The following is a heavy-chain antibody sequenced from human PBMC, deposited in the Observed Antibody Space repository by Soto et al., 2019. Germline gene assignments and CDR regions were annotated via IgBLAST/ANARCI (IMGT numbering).Heavy chain of an antibody. D-gene: IGHD3-22*01. Sequence: QVQLVQSGAEVKKPGASVKVSCKASGYTFTSYYMHWVRQAPGQGLEWMGIINPSGGSTSYAQKFQGRCTMTRDTSTSTVYMELSSLRSEDTAVYYCARGFPYDYDSSGYYPDYWGQGTLVTVSS. J-gene: IGHJ4*02. CDR1: GYTFTSYY. CDR2: INPSGGST. CDR3: ARGFPYDYDSSGYYPDY. V-gene: IGHV1-46*01.